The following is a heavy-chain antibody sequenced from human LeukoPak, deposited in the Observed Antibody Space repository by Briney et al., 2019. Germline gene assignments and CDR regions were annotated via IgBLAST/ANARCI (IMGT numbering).Heavy chain of an antibody. CDR3: ARGYSYGFY. Sequence: SQTLSLTCTVSGGSISSGSHYWNWIRQPAGKGLEWIGRIHTNGNTNYNPSLKSRVTISVDTSKNQFSLKLSSVTAADTAVYYCARGYSYGFYWGQGTLVTVSS. D-gene: IGHD5-18*01. J-gene: IGHJ4*02. CDR1: GGSISSGSHY. CDR2: IHTNGNT. V-gene: IGHV4-61*02.